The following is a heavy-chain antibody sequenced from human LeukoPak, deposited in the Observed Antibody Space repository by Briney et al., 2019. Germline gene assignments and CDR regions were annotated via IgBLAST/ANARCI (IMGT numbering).Heavy chain of an antibody. V-gene: IGHV4-59*01. CDR2: FYYSGRP. CDR1: GGSISSYY. CDR3: ARNSYGDAENFHQ. J-gene: IGHJ1*01. D-gene: IGHD4-17*01. Sequence: PSETLSLTCTVSGGSISSYYWSWIRQPPGKGLGWIGYFYYSGRPHYNPSLQSQVTISVDTAKNQFSLKLSSVTAAGRAVYYWARNSYGDAENFHQWGQGTLVTVSS.